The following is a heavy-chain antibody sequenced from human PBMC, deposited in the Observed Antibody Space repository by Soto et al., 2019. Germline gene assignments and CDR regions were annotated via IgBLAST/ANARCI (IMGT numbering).Heavy chain of an antibody. CDR1: GGTFSSYA. V-gene: IGHV1-69*13. Sequence: AASVKVSCKASGGTFSSYAISWVRQAPGQGLEWMGGIIPIFGTANYAQKFQGRVTITADESTSTAYMELSSLRSEDTAVYYCARGAKQLVVNYYYYYGMDVWGQGTTVTVSS. CDR2: IIPIFGTA. J-gene: IGHJ6*02. D-gene: IGHD6-6*01. CDR3: ARGAKQLVVNYYYYYGMDV.